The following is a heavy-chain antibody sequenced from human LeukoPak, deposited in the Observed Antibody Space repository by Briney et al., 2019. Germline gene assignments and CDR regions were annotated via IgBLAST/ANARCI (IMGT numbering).Heavy chain of an antibody. J-gene: IGHJ4*02. Sequence: SVKVSCTASGGTFSSYAISWVRQAPGPGLGWMGGIIPIFGTANYAQKFQGRVTFTADKSTSTAYMELSSLRSEDTAVYYCAREGGGHCSGGSCFFTLWGQGTLVTVSS. D-gene: IGHD2-15*01. CDR3: AREGGGHCSGGSCFFTL. V-gene: IGHV1-69*06. CDR2: IIPIFGTA. CDR1: GGTFSSYA.